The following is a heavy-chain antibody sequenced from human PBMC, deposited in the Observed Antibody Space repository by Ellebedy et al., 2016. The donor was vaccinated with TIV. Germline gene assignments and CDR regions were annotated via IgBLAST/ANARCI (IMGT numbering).Heavy chain of an antibody. Sequence: GESLKISCAASGFSFSRYAMSWVRQAPGKELEWVSGIFGSGGGISYADSVKGRFTISRDNSKSMVHLQMNSLRPEDTAVYYCAKDRTSGDGYWVFDQWGQGTLVTVSS. CDR1: GFSFSRYA. CDR2: IFGSGGGI. J-gene: IGHJ4*02. CDR3: AKDRTSGDGYWVFDQ. D-gene: IGHD5-18*01. V-gene: IGHV3-23*01.